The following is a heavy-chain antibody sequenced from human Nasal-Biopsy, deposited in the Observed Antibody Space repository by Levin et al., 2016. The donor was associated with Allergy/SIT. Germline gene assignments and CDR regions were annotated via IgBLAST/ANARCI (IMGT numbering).Heavy chain of an antibody. CDR2: VIPNTGNT. Sequence: ASVKVSCKASGYTFTDYAINWVRQTAGHGLEWMGWVIPNTGNTAYAQRFLGRITMTRDTSRNTAYMELSGLTSEDTAIYYCSRGTSRWFYWGQGTPVTVSS. J-gene: IGHJ4*02. V-gene: IGHV1-8*01. CDR3: SRGTSRWFY. CDR1: GYTFTDYA. D-gene: IGHD6-13*01.